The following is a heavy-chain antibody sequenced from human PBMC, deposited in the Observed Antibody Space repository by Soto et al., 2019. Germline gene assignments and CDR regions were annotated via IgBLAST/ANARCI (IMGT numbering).Heavy chain of an antibody. CDR3: ARGSVEVVVPAAKIWFDP. CDR2: IYHSGST. Sequence: SETLSLTCAVSGGSISSGGYSWSWIRQPPGKGLEWIGYIYHSGSTYYSPSLKSRVTISVDRSKNQFSLKLSSVTAADTAVYYCARGSVEVVVPAAKIWFDPWGQGTLVTVSS. V-gene: IGHV4-30-2*01. D-gene: IGHD2-2*01. CDR1: GGSISSGGYS. J-gene: IGHJ5*02.